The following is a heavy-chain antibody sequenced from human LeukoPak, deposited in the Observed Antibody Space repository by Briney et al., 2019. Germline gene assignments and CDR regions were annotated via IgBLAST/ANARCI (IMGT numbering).Heavy chain of an antibody. CDR3: ARDQAYYYYMDV. V-gene: IGHV1-46*01. CDR2: INPSGGST. J-gene: IGHJ6*03. CDR1: GYTFTSYY. Sequence: ASVKVSCKASGYTFTSYYMHWVRQAPGQGLEWMGIINPSGGSTSYAQKFQGRVTMTRDMPTSTVYMELSSLRSEDTAVYYCARDQAYYYYMDVWGKGTTVTVSS.